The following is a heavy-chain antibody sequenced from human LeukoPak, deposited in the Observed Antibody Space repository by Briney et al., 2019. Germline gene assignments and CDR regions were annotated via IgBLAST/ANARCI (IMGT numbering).Heavy chain of an antibody. J-gene: IGHJ4*02. CDR2: ISGNGGST. Sequence: GGSLRLSCAASGFTFSSYAMYWVRQAPGKGLEWVSGISGNGGSTYYADSVKGRFTISRDNSKNTLYLQMNSLRAEDSAVYYCAKDPYSSGWAYFDYWGQGTLVTVSS. CDR1: GFTFSSYA. CDR3: AKDPYSSGWAYFDY. D-gene: IGHD6-19*01. V-gene: IGHV3-23*01.